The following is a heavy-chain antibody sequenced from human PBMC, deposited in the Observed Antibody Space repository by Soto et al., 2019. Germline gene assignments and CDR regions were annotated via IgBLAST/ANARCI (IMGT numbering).Heavy chain of an antibody. CDR2: IIPIFGTA. J-gene: IGHJ4*02. Sequence: QVQLVQSGAEVKKPGSSVKVSCKASGGTFSSYAISWVRQAPGQGLEWMGGIIPIFGTANYAQKFQGRVTXNXDXXTSTAYMARSSLRSEDTAVYYCAILGGSGYYSFDYWGQGTLVTVSS. V-gene: IGHV1-69*05. D-gene: IGHD3-22*01. CDR3: AILGGSGYYSFDY. CDR1: GGTFSSYA.